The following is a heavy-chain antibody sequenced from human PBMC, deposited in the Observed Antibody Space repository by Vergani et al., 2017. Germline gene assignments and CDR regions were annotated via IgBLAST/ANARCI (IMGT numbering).Heavy chain of an antibody. CDR1: GYTFTSYG. CDR2: ISAYNGNT. CDR3: ARDRGGYCSSTSCYRFDY. D-gene: IGHD2-2*01. Sequence: QVQLVQSASELKKPGASVKVSCKASGYTFTSYGISWVRQAPGQGLEWMGWISAYNGNTNYAQKLQGRVTMTTDTSTSTAYMELRSLRSDDTAVYYCARDRGGYCSSTSCYRFDYWGQGTLVTVSS. J-gene: IGHJ4*02. V-gene: IGHV1-18*01.